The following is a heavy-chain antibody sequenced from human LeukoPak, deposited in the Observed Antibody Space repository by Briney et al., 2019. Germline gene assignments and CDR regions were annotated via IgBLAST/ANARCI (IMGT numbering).Heavy chain of an antibody. CDR3: ARGGDCSSTSCHENDY. Sequence: GASVKVSCKASGYTFTSYDINWVRQATGHGIEWMGWMNPNSGNTGYAQKFQGRVTMTRNTSISTAYMELSSLRSEDTAVYYCARGGDCSSTSCHENDYWGQGTLVTVSS. D-gene: IGHD2-2*01. CDR1: GYTFTSYD. V-gene: IGHV1-8*01. J-gene: IGHJ4*02. CDR2: MNPNSGNT.